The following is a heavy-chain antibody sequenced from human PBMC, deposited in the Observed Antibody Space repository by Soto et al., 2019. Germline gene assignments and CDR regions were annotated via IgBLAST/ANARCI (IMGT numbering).Heavy chain of an antibody. J-gene: IGHJ6*02. D-gene: IGHD3-22*01. CDR3: ARDEVVVVMDRYYYYGMDV. CDR2: INPNSGGT. CDR1: GYTFTGYY. Sequence: QVQLVQSGAEVKKPGASVKVSCKASGYTFTGYYMHWARQAPGQGLEWMGWINPNSGGTNYAQKFQGWVTMTRDTSISTAYMELSRLRSDDTAVYYCARDEVVVVMDRYYYYGMDVWGQGTTVTVSS. V-gene: IGHV1-2*04.